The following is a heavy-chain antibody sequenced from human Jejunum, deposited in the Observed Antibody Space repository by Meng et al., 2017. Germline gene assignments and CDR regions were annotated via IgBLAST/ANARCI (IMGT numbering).Heavy chain of an antibody. D-gene: IGHD4-17*01. CDR1: GASANSNKYY. Sequence: SETLSLTCTVSGASANSNKYYWGWVRQPPGKGLEWIGTFHYTGNIDYNPSLRSRPTISVDVSKSQLSLKLSSVTAADTAIYFCARDHGLNTWFYYWGQGMLVTVSS. CDR2: FHYTGNI. V-gene: IGHV4-39*07. CDR3: ARDHGLNTWFYY. J-gene: IGHJ5*01.